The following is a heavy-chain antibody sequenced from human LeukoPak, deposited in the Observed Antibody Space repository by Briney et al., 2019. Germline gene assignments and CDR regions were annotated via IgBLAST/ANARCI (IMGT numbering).Heavy chain of an antibody. CDR2: ISYDGSNK. J-gene: IGHJ4*02. Sequence: GGSLRLSCAASGFTFSSYGMHWVRQAPGKGLEWVAVISYDGSNKYYADSVKGRFTISRDNSKNTLYLQMNSLRAEDTAVYYCAKDPRYSHGYMAYWGQGTLVTVSS. V-gene: IGHV3-30*18. CDR3: AKDPRYSHGYMAY. D-gene: IGHD5-18*01. CDR1: GFTFSSYG.